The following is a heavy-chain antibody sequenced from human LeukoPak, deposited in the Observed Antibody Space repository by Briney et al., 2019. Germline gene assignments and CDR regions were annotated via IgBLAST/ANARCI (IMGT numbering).Heavy chain of an antibody. Sequence: GTLSLTFAVSGGSISSSNWWSWVRQPPRKGLEWIGEIYHSGSTNYNPSLKSRVTISVDKSKNQFSLKLSSVTAADTAVYYCASARGYYDSSGYFIWGQGTLVTVSS. CDR1: GGSISSSNW. J-gene: IGHJ4*02. CDR2: IYHSGST. CDR3: ASARGYYDSSGYFI. V-gene: IGHV4-4*02. D-gene: IGHD3-22*01.